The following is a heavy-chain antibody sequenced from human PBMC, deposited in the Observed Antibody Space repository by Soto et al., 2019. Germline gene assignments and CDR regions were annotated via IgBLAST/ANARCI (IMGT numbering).Heavy chain of an antibody. J-gene: IGHJ3*02. D-gene: IGHD6-19*01. CDR2: IYPGDSDT. CDR3: ARGLGSSGWYSPWDAFDI. CDR1: GYSFTSYW. V-gene: IGHV5-51*01. Sequence: GESLKISCKGSGYSFTSYWIGWVRQMPGKGLEWMGIIYPGDSDTRYSPSFQGQVTISADKSISTAYLQMNSLRAEDTAVYYCARGLGSSGWYSPWDAFDIWGQGTMVTVSS.